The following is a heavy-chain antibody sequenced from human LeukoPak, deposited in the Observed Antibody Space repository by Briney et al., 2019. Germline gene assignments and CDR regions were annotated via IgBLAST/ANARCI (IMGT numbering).Heavy chain of an antibody. J-gene: IGHJ6*03. CDR2: INPKNAGT. V-gene: IGHV1-2*02. CDR1: GYTFTGHY. CDR3: ARGLYGDLPPFTGYYYYMDV. Sequence: ASVKVSCKASGYTFTGHYMHWVRQAPGQGLEWMGWINPKNAGTNFAQRFQGRVTMTRDTSISTAYMELSSLRSEDTAVYYCARGLYGDLPPFTGYYYYMDVWGKGTTVTISS. D-gene: IGHD4-17*01.